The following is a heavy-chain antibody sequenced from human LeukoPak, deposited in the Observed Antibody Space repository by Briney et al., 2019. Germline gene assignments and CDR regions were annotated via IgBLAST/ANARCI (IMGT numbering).Heavy chain of an antibody. CDR1: GGSFSGYY. V-gene: IGHV4-34*01. Sequence: PSETLSLTCAVYGGSFSGYYWSWIRQPPGKGLEWIGEINHSGSTNYNPSLKSRVTISVDTSKNQFSLKLSSVTAADTAVYYCPRAIYYAPGYFDNWGQGTLVTVSS. CDR3: PRAIYYAPGYFDN. J-gene: IGHJ4*02. CDR2: INHSGST. D-gene: IGHD3-10*01.